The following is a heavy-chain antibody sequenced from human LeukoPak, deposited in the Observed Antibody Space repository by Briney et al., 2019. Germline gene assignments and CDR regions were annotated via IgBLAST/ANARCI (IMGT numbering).Heavy chain of an antibody. Sequence: SETLSLTCTVSGDSISSGRYYWSWVRQPAGKELEWIGRIYTSGKTDYNPYTPSLKSRVIMSLDTSKNQVSLNLTSVTAADTAVYYCARLDSSGWWYFDYWGQGTLVAVSS. CDR3: ARLDSSGWWYFDY. V-gene: IGHV4-61*02. CDR1: GDSISSGRYY. D-gene: IGHD6-19*01. CDR2: IYTSGKT. J-gene: IGHJ4*02.